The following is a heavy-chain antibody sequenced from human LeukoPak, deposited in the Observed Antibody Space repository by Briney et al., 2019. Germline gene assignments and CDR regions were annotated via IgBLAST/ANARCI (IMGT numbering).Heavy chain of an antibody. CDR2: IYYSGST. J-gene: IGHJ3*02. Sequence: SETLSLTCTVSRGSIGSSRYYWAWIRQPPGKGLEWIGNIYYSGSTSYNPSLKSRVTISVDTSKNQFSLKLTSVTPPDTAVYSCASAEIPMIAQSDAFDIWGQGTMVTVSS. D-gene: IGHD3-22*01. CDR3: ASAEIPMIAQSDAFDI. V-gene: IGHV4-39*01. CDR1: RGSIGSSRYY.